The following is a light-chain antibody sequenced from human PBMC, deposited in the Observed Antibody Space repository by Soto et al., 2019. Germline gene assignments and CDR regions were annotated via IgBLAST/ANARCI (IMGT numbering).Light chain of an antibody. V-gene: IGKV4-1*01. J-gene: IGKJ5*01. Sequence: DIVMTQSPDSLTVSLGERATINCKSSQNILKSSNNKNYLAWFQQKPGQPPKLLIYWASIRESGVPDRFGGSGSGTDFTLTISSLQAEDVAVYFCQQYYGGPITFGQGTRLEIK. CDR1: QNILKSSNNKNY. CDR3: QQYYGGPIT. CDR2: WAS.